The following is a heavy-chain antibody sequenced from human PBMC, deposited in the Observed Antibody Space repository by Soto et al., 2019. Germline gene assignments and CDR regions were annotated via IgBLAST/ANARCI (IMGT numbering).Heavy chain of an antibody. D-gene: IGHD3-3*01. CDR1: GFTFSSYA. CDR2: ISGSGGST. J-gene: IGHJ3*02. CDR3: AKWDQYDFWSGYYLAGDAFDI. V-gene: IGHV3-23*01. Sequence: EVQLLESGGGSVQPGGSLRLSCAASGFTFSSYAMSWVRQAPGKGLEWVSAISGSGGSTDYADSVKGRFTSSRDNSKNTLYLQMNSQRAEDTAVYYCAKWDQYDFWSGYYLAGDAFDIWGQGTMVTVSS.